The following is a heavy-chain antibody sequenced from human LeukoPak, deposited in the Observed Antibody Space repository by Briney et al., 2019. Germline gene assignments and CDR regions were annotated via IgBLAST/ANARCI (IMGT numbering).Heavy chain of an antibody. Sequence: GGSLRLSCAASGFTFSSYGMHWVRQAPGKGLEWVAVISYDGSNKYYADSVKGRFTISRDNSKNTLYLQLNSLRAEDTAVYYCAKGLGSSWINWFDPWGQGTLVTVSS. CDR2: ISYDGSNK. CDR1: GFTFSSYG. V-gene: IGHV3-30*18. CDR3: AKGLGSSWINWFDP. D-gene: IGHD6-13*01. J-gene: IGHJ5*02.